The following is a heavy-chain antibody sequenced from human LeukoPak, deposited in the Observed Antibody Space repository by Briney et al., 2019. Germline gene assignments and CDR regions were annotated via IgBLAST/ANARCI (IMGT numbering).Heavy chain of an antibody. CDR2: IKQDGSEK. CDR1: GFTFSSYW. Sequence: GGSLRLSCAASGFTFSSYWMSWVRQAPGKGLEWVANIKQDGSEKYYVDSVKGRFTISRDNAKNTLYLQMNSLRAEDTAVYYCARDYRSGYPPPDYGMDVWGQGTTVTVSS. J-gene: IGHJ6*02. D-gene: IGHD3-22*01. CDR3: ARDYRSGYPPPDYGMDV. V-gene: IGHV3-7*01.